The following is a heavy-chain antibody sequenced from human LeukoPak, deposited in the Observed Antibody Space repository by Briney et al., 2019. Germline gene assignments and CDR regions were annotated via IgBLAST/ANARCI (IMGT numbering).Heavy chain of an antibody. CDR2: ISSSSSYI. V-gene: IGHV3-21*01. D-gene: IGHD4-17*01. J-gene: IGHJ4*02. CDR3: ARRRTTVTTSLDY. Sequence: GGSLRLSCAASGFTFSNYEMNWVRQAPGKGLQWVSSISSSSSYISYADSVKGRFTISRDNAKNSLYLQMDSLRAEDTAVYYCARRRTTVTTSLDYWGQGTLVTVSS. CDR1: GFTFSNYE.